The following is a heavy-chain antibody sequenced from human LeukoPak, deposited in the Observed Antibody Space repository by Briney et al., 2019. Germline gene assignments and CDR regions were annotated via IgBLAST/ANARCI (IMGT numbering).Heavy chain of an antibody. V-gene: IGHV4-59*08. J-gene: IGHJ5*02. CDR3: ARLFDSSVIA. Sequence: PSETLSLTCTVSGGSISSYYWSWIRQPPGKGLEWIGYIYYSRSTNYNPSLKSRVTISVDTSKNQFSLKLSSVTAADTAVYYCARLFDSSVIAWGQGTLVTVSS. CDR2: IYYSRST. CDR1: GGSISSYY. D-gene: IGHD3-22*01.